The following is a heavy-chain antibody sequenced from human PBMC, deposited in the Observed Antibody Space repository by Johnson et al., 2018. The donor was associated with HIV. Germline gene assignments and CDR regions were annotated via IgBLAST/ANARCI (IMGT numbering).Heavy chain of an antibody. Sequence: VHLVESGGGLVQPGGSLRLSCVASGFTFSSYWMSWVRQVPGKAPEWVANIKRDGSEKYYVDSVKGRFTISRDNAKNTVNRQMHSLRVEDTAVYYCAKRATVVSVSPSDAFDSWGQGTMVTVSS. V-gene: IGHV3-7*03. CDR3: AKRATVVSVSPSDAFDS. CDR1: GFTFSSYW. D-gene: IGHD4-23*01. CDR2: IKRDGSEK. J-gene: IGHJ3*02.